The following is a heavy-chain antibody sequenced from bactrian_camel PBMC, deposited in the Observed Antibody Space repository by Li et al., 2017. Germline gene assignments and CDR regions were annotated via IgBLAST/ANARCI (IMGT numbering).Heavy chain of an antibody. D-gene: IGHD1*01. V-gene: IGHV3S26*01. Sequence: HVQLVESGGGLVQPGESLRISCTASGLPFSNYWMYWVRQAPGKGLEWVSTISSSSYSNMIYTDSVKGRFTISRDNAKNTVYLQMNNLKPDDTAAYYCVRLGDFHDGTDWGPGTQVTVS. J-gene: IGHJ4*01. CDR2: ISSSSYSNM. CDR3: VRLGDFHDGTD. CDR1: GLPFSNYW.